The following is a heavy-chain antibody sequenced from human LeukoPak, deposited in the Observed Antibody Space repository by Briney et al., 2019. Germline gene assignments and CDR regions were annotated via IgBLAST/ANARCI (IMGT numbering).Heavy chain of an antibody. CDR2: INHSGST. Sequence: PSETLSLTCAVYGGSFSGYYWSWIRQPPGKGLEWIGEINHSGSTNYNPSLKSRVTISVDTSKNQFSLKLSSVTAADTAVYYCARGPPYYYGSGSYYKLDYWGQGTLVTVSS. V-gene: IGHV4-34*01. CDR1: GGSFSGYY. CDR3: ARGPPYYYGSGSYYKLDY. J-gene: IGHJ4*02. D-gene: IGHD3-10*01.